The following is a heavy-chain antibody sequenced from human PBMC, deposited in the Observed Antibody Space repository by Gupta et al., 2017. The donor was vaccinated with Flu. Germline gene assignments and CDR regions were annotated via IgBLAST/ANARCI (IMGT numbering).Heavy chain of an antibody. Sequence: WVRQAPGQGLEWMGRINPNSGDTNYAQKFQGRVSIISDTAISTVYMDLSSLRSDDTAVYYCARGNFDIDPWGQGTLVTVSS. CDR2: INPNSGDT. J-gene: IGHJ5*02. D-gene: IGHD3-9*01. CDR3: ARGNFDIDP. V-gene: IGHV1-2*06.